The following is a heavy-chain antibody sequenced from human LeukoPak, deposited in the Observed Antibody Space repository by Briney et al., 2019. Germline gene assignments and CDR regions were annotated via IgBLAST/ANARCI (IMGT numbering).Heavy chain of an antibody. J-gene: IGHJ4*02. CDR2: INPNSGGT. Sequence: ASVKVSCKASGYTFTGYYMHWVRQAPGQGLEWMGWINPNSGGTNYAQKFQGRVTMTRDTSISTAFMELSRLRSDDTAVYYCARFDSSGWTFDYWGQGTLVTVSS. D-gene: IGHD6-19*01. CDR1: GYTFTGYY. CDR3: ARFDSSGWTFDY. V-gene: IGHV1-2*02.